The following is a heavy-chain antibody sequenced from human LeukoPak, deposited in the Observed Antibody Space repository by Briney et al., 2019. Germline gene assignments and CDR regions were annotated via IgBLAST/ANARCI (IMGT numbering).Heavy chain of an antibody. CDR1: GYSISSGYY. Sequence: SETLSLTCTVSGYSISSGYYWGWIRPPPGKGLEWIGSIYHSGSTYYNPSLKSRVTISVDTSKNQFSLKLSSVTAADTAVYYCARLPIAAAPVDYWGQGTLVTVSS. D-gene: IGHD6-13*01. CDR3: ARLPIAAAPVDY. CDR2: IYHSGST. J-gene: IGHJ4*02. V-gene: IGHV4-38-2*02.